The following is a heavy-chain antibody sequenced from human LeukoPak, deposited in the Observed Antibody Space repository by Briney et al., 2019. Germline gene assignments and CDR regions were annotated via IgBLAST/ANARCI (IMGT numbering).Heavy chain of an antibody. CDR2: IKQDGSEK. V-gene: IGHV3-7*01. D-gene: IGHD3-22*01. J-gene: IGHJ4*02. CDR1: GFTLSSYW. CDR3: ATHPSSGSLSGGDY. Sequence: PGGSLRLSCAASGFTLSSYWMNWVRQAPGKGLEWVANIKQDGSEKYYVDSVKGRFTISRDNGKNSLYLQMNSLRAEDTAVYYCATHPSSGSLSGGDYWGQGTLVTVSS.